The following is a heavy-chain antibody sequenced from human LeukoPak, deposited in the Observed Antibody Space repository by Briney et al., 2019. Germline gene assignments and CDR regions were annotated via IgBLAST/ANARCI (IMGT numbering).Heavy chain of an antibody. CDR3: ARVRGDYYLDY. CDR2: ISGSGGST. CDR1: GFTFSSYA. J-gene: IGHJ4*02. D-gene: IGHD3-16*01. Sequence: GGSLRLSCAASGFTFSSYAMSWVRQAPGKGLEWVSAISGSGGSTYYADSVKGRFTISRDNAKNSLYLQINSLRAEDTAVYHCARVRGDYYLDYWGQGTLVTVSS. V-gene: IGHV3-23*01.